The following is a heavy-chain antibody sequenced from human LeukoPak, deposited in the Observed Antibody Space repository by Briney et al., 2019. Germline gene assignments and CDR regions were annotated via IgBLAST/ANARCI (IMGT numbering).Heavy chain of an antibody. V-gene: IGHV1-2*06. Sequence: GASVKVSCKASGYTFTGHYWQWMRQAPGQGLEYMGRINPISGGTVYAQKFQGRVTMARDTSITTAYMELTRLRSDDTAVYYCARYSSSTSSFSDYWRQGTLVTVSS. CDR2: INPISGGT. J-gene: IGHJ4*02. D-gene: IGHD2-2*01. CDR1: GYTFTGHY. CDR3: ARYSSSTSSFSDY.